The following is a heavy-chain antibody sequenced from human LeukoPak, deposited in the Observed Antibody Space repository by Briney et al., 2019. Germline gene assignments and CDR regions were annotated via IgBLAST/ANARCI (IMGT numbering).Heavy chain of an antibody. V-gene: IGHV3-23*01. D-gene: IGHD3-22*01. CDR1: GFTFSSYA. CDR2: ISGSGGST. CDR3: AKDPVTMIVVVIPYYFDY. Sequence: GGSLRLSCAASGFTFSSYAMSWVRQAPGKGLEWVSAISGSGGSTYYADSVKGRFTISRDNSKNTLYLQMNSLRAEDTAVYYCAKDPVTMIVVVIPYYFDYWGQGTLVAVPS. J-gene: IGHJ4*02.